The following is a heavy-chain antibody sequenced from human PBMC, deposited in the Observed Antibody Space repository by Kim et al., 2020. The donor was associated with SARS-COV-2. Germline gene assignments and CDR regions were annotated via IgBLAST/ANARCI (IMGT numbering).Heavy chain of an antibody. CDR1: GYTFTSYG. D-gene: IGHD3-9*01. Sequence: ASVKVSCKASGYTFTSYGISWVRQAPGQGLEWMGWISAYNGNTNYAQKLQGRVTMTTETSTSTAYMELRSLRSDDTAVYYCARDNPPYYDILTGYYGGMVWWFDPWGQGTLVTVPS. CDR3: ARDNPPYYDILTGYYGGMVWWFDP. J-gene: IGHJ5*02. V-gene: IGHV1-18*04. CDR2: ISAYNGNT.